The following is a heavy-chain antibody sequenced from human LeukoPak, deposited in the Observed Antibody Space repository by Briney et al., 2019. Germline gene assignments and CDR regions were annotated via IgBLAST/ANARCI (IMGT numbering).Heavy chain of an antibody. CDR2: ISSSSSYI. CDR1: GFTFSSYA. CDR3: ARLTIDINWFDP. J-gene: IGHJ5*02. Sequence: PGGSLRLSCAASGFTFSSYAMSWVRQAPGKGLEWVSSISSSSSYIYYADSVKGRFTISRDNAKNSLYLQMNSLRAEDTAVYYCARLTIDINWFDPWGQGTLVTVSS. V-gene: IGHV3-21*01.